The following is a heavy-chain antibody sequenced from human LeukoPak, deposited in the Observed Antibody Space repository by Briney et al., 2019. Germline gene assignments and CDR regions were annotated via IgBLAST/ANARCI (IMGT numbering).Heavy chain of an antibody. J-gene: IGHJ4*02. Sequence: GGSLRLSCAASGFTFSSYAMSWVRQAPGKGLEWVSAISGSGGSTYYADSVKGRFTISRDNSKNTLYLQMNSLRAEDTAVYYCAKINGAGWAYYDSSGHFDYWSQGTLVTVSS. D-gene: IGHD3-22*01. CDR1: GFTFSSYA. V-gene: IGHV3-23*01. CDR3: AKINGAGWAYYDSSGHFDY. CDR2: ISGSGGST.